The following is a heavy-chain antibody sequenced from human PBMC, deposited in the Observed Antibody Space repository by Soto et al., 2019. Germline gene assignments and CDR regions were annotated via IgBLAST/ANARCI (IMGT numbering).Heavy chain of an antibody. J-gene: IGHJ4*02. CDR1: GGSISSYY. Sequence: QVQLQESGPGLVKPSETLSLTCTVSGGSISSYYWSWIRQPPGKGLEWIGYIYYSGSTNYNPSLKSRVTISVDTSKNQFSLKLSCVTAADTAVYYCARGEERGAMPSGYWGQGTLVTVSS. D-gene: IGHD3-16*01. V-gene: IGHV4-59*01. CDR2: IYYSGST. CDR3: ARGEERGAMPSGY.